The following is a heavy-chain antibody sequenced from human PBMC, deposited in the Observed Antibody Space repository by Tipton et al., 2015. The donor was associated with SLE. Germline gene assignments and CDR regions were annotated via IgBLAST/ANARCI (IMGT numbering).Heavy chain of an antibody. Sequence: TLSLTCTVSGGSISSYYWTWIRQPPGKGLERIGHIFYTGSTRYNPSLKSRVTISVDTSKSQFSLKLSSVTAADTAVYYCARDSLNWGSYYHGMDVWGQGTTVTVSS. CDR2: IFYTGST. J-gene: IGHJ6*02. CDR1: GGSISSYY. V-gene: IGHV4-59*01. D-gene: IGHD3-16*01. CDR3: ARDSLNWGSYYHGMDV.